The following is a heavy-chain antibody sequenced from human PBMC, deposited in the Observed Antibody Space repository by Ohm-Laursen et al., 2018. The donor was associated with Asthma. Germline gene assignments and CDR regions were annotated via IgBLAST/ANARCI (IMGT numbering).Heavy chain of an antibody. CDR1: GFTFSRYA. J-gene: IGHJ4*02. V-gene: IGHV3-30*04. D-gene: IGHD6-19*01. CDR2: ISYDGINK. CDR3: ARGTAVAGDLNPFDY. Sequence: SLRLSCTASGFTFSRYAMHWVRQAPGKGLEWVAVISYDGINKDYADSVKGRFTISRDNSKNTLYLQMNSLRAEDTAVYYCARGTAVAGDLNPFDYWGQGTLVTVSS.